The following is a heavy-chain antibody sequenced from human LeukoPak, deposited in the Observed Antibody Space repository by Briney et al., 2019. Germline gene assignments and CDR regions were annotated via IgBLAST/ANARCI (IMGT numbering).Heavy chain of an antibody. D-gene: IGHD6-19*01. CDR3: AKADSSGWYFLTDY. Sequence: PGRSLRLSCAASGFTFSSYGMHWVRQAPGKGLEWVAVISYDGSNKYYADSVKGRFTISRDNSKNTLYLQINSLRAEDTAVYYCAKADSSGWYFLTDYWGQGTLVTVSS. CDR2: ISYDGSNK. J-gene: IGHJ4*02. CDR1: GFTFSSYG. V-gene: IGHV3-30*18.